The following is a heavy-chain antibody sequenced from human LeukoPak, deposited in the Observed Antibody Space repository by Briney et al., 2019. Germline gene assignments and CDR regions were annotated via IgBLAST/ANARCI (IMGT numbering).Heavy chain of an antibody. D-gene: IGHD1-26*01. CDR2: ISAYNGNT. V-gene: IGHV1-18*01. CDR1: GYTFTSYG. CDR3: ALSGSYAPFDY. Sequence: GASVKLSCKASGYTFTSYGISWVRQAPGQGLEWMGWISAYNGNTNYAQEPQGRVTMTTDTSTSTAYMELRSLRSDDTAVYYCALSGSYAPFDYWGQGTLVTVSS. J-gene: IGHJ4*02.